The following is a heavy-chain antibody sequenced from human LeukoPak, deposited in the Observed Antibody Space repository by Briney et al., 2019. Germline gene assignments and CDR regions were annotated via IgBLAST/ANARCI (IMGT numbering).Heavy chain of an antibody. CDR3: VRMRDYAWGSYRYPDGFDY. V-gene: IGHV3-30*04. CDR2: ISYDGSNK. D-gene: IGHD3-16*02. CDR1: GFTFSSYA. J-gene: IGHJ4*02. Sequence: GGSLRLSCAASGFTFSSYAMHWVRQAPGKGLEWVAVISYDGSNKYYADSVKGRFTISRDNSKNTLYLQMNSLRAEDTAVYYCVRMRDYAWGSYRYPDGFDYWGQGTLVTVSS.